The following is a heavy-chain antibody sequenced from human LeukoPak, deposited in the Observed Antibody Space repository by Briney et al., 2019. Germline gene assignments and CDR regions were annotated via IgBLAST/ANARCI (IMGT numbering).Heavy chain of an antibody. CDR3: AREGYCTGGSCYPNWFDP. J-gene: IGHJ5*02. D-gene: IGHD2-15*01. CDR1: GYTFTGYY. CDR2: INPNSGGT. Sequence: ASVKVSCKASGYTFTGYYMHWVRQAPGQGLEWMGWINPNSGGTNYAQKFQGRVTMTMDTSISTAYMELSRLRSDDTAVYYCAREGYCTGGSCYPNWFDPWGQGTLVTVSS. V-gene: IGHV1-2*02.